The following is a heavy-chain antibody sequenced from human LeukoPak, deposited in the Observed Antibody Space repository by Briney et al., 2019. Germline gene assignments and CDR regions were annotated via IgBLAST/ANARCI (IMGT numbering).Heavy chain of an antibody. CDR3: ARDRNSSSCFDY. Sequence: PGGSLRLSCAVSGFIFSSYGMHWVRQAPGKGLEWVAAISYDESNKYYAESVKGRFTISRDNYKNTLYLQMNSLRAEDTAVYYCARDRNSSSCFDYWGQGTLVTVSS. D-gene: IGHD6-13*01. V-gene: IGHV3-30*03. CDR1: GFIFSSYG. J-gene: IGHJ4*02. CDR2: ISYDESNK.